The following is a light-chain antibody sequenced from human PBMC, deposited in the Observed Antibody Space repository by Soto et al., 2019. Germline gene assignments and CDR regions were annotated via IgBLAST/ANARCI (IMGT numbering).Light chain of an antibody. CDR2: DTS. CDR1: QSVRNK. Sequence: EIVVTQSPATLSVSPGERATLSCSVSQSVRNKVAWCQHKPGQTPRVIIYDTSTRAAGIPARFSGSGYGTYFTLTISSLQSEDFAVYYCQQYNIWRSINFGQGTRLEIK. CDR3: QQYNIWRSIN. V-gene: IGKV3-15*01. J-gene: IGKJ5*01.